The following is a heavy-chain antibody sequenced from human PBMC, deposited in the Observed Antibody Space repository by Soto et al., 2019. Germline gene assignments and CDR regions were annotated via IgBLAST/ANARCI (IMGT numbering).Heavy chain of an antibody. CDR2: ISYDGNNR. V-gene: IGHV3-30*03. D-gene: IGHD2-2*01. CDR1: GFTLSSHV. Sequence: QVQLVESGGGAVQPGRSLRLSCAASGFTLSSHVMHWVRQAPGKGLEWVAVISYDGNNRYYVESVKGRFTISRDNSKNTLYLEMNSLRTEYTAVYYAARTSSVHYGMDVWGQGTTVTVSS. J-gene: IGHJ6*02. CDR3: ARTSSVHYGMDV.